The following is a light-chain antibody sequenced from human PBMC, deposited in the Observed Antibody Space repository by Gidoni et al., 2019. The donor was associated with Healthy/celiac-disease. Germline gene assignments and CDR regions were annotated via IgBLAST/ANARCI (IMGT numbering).Light chain of an antibody. CDR1: SLRSYY. J-gene: IGLJ2*01. V-gene: IGLV3-19*01. CDR3: ISRDSSGNHRI. Sequence: SSELTQDPAVSACLGQTVRITCQGDSLRSYYASWYQQKPGQAPVLVICGKNNRPSGIPDRFSGSSSGNTASLTITGAQAEDEADYYCISRDSSGNHRIFGGGTKPTVL. CDR2: GKN.